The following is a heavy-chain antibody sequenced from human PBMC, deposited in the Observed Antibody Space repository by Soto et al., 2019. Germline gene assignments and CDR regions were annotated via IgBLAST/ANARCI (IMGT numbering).Heavy chain of an antibody. V-gene: IGHV4-30-4*01. CDR3: ASRAPTVTTSYKDY. Sequence: QVQLQESGPGLVKPSQTLSLTCTVSGGSISSGDYYWSWIRQPPGKGLEWIGYIYYSGSTNYNPFLKSRVTISVDKSKNQFSLKLSSVTAADTAVYYCASRAPTVTTSYKDYWGQGTLVTVSS. CDR1: GGSISSGDYY. D-gene: IGHD4-17*01. CDR2: IYYSGST. J-gene: IGHJ4*02.